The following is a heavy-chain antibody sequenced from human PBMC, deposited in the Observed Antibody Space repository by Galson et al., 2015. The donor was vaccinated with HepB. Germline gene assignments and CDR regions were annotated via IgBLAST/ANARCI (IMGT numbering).Heavy chain of an antibody. V-gene: IGHV1-18*01. CDR3: ARDSTVQQWLAVYYYYGMDV. J-gene: IGHJ6*02. Sequence: SVKVSCKASGYTFTSYGISWVRQAPGQGLEWMGWISAYNGNTNYAQKLQGRVTMTTDTSTSTAYMELRSLRSDDTAVYYCARDSTVQQWLAVYYYYGMDVWGQGTTVTVSS. CDR2: ISAYNGNT. CDR1: GYTFTSYG. D-gene: IGHD6-19*01.